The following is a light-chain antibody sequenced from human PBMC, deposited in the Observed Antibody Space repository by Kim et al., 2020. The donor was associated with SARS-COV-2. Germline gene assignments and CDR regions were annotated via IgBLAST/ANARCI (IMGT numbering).Light chain of an antibody. Sequence: APGRTARLTCGGNHIGIKTVHWYQQKPGQAPVLVINYDSDRPSGIPERFSGSNSGNTATLTISRVEVGDEADYYCQVWDSSSAYVVFGGGTQLTVL. CDR2: YDS. J-gene: IGLJ2*01. CDR3: QVWDSSSAYVV. CDR1: HIGIKT. V-gene: IGLV3-21*04.